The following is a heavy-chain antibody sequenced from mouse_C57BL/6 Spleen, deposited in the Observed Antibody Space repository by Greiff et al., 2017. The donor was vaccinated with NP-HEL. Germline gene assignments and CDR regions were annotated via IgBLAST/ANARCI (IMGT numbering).Heavy chain of an antibody. J-gene: IGHJ3*01. Sequence: EVQLQQSGPELVKSGASVKISCKASGHTFTDYYMNWVKQSHGKSLEWIGDINPNNGGTSYNQKFKGKATLTVDKSSSTAYMELRSLTSEDSAVYYCARSITTVVGIAGAYWGQGTLVTVSA. V-gene: IGHV1-26*01. CDR1: GHTFTDYY. CDR3: ARSITTVVGIAGAY. D-gene: IGHD1-1*01. CDR2: INPNNGGT.